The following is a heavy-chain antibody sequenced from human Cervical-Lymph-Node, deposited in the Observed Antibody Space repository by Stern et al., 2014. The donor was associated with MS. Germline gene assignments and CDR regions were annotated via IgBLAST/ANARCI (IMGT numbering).Heavy chain of an antibody. Sequence: VQLVQSGSELKKPGASVNVSCTAAGYIFPAYAMNWVRPAPGQGLEWMGWINTKTGNPTYAQGFTGRFVFSLDTSVSKAFLQINSLKAEDTAVYYCARGSDGAAMPYWGQGSLVTVSS. V-gene: IGHV7-4-1*02. CDR3: ARGSDGAAMPY. CDR2: INTKTGNP. CDR1: GYIFPAYA. J-gene: IGHJ4*02. D-gene: IGHD3-16*01.